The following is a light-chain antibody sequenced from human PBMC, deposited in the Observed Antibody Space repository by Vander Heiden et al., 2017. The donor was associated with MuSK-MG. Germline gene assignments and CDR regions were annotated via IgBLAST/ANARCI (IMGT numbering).Light chain of an antibody. V-gene: IGKV1-33*01. CDR1: QDISNY. CDR3: QQYYNPFVT. CDR2: DAS. J-gene: IGKJ3*01. Sequence: DIQMTQSPSSLSASVGDRVTITCQASQDISNYLNWYQQKPGKAPKLLIYDASNLETGVPSRFSGSGSGTDFTFTISSLQPEDIATYYCQQYYNPFVTFGHGTKVDIK.